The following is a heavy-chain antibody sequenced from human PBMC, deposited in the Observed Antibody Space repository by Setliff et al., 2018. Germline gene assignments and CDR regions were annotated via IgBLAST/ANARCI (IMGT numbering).Heavy chain of an antibody. CDR2: IQTSGTT. Sequence: TSETLSLTCTVSGGSISSGNYYWSWIRQPAGKGLEWIGHIQTSGTTNYNPSLKSRVTISVDTSENQFSPKLSAVTAADTAVYFCAREDGPNYYYYYMDIWGKGTTVTVSS. CDR1: GGSISSGNYY. CDR3: AREDGPNYYYYYMDI. J-gene: IGHJ6*03. D-gene: IGHD2-8*01. V-gene: IGHV4-61*09.